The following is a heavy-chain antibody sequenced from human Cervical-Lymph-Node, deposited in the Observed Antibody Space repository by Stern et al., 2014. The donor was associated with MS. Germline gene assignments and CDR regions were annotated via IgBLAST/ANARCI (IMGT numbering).Heavy chain of an antibody. CDR2: ISGGRSNI. Sequence: QVQLVQSGGGLVKPGGSLRLSCAASGFSFSDYYMTWIRQAPGKGLEWVSYISGGRSNIFYADSVKGRFTISRDNAKNSLYLQMNSLRAEDTAVYYCARESRSGTAMASFDSWGQGTLVTVSS. D-gene: IGHD5-18*01. CDR1: GFSFSDYY. J-gene: IGHJ4*02. V-gene: IGHV3-11*01. CDR3: ARESRSGTAMASFDS.